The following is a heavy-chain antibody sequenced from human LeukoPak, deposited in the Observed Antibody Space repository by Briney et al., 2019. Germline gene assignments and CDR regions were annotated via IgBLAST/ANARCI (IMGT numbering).Heavy chain of an antibody. D-gene: IGHD4-17*01. CDR3: ARGGYGDPYYFDY. J-gene: IGHJ4*02. CDR1: GFTFSSYW. Sequence: GGSLRLSCAASGFTFSSYWMSWVRQAPGKGLEWVANIKQDGSEKYYVDSVKGRFTISRDNAKNSLYLQMNSLRAEDTAVYYCARGGYGDPYYFDYWGQGTLVTVSS. CDR2: IKQDGSEK. V-gene: IGHV3-7*03.